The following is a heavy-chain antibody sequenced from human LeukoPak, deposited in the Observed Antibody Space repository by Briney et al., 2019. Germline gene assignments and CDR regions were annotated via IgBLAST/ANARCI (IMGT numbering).Heavy chain of an antibody. J-gene: IGHJ4*02. V-gene: IGHV4-30-2*01. CDR1: GGSISRGGYY. CDR2: IYHSGST. CDR3: ARNQGYCTSTRCYSAIDY. Sequence: PSETLSLTCTVSGGSISRGGYYWSWIRQPPGKGLEWIGYIYHSGSTYYNPSLKSRVTISVDRSKNQFSLKLSSVTAADTAVYYCARNQGYCTSTRCYSAIDYWGQGTLVTVSS. D-gene: IGHD2-2*02.